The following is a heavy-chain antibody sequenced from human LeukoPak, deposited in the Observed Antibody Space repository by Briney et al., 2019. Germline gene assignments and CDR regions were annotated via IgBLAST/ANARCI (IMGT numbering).Heavy chain of an antibody. Sequence: GGSLRLSCAGFGFIFSSHSMNWVRQAPGKGLEWVAVISYDGGNKYYADSVKGRFTISRDNSKNTLYLQMNSLRAEDTAVYYCAKVGLPVTTILDYFDYWGQGTLVTVSS. J-gene: IGHJ4*02. CDR3: AKVGLPVTTILDYFDY. D-gene: IGHD4-11*01. CDR2: ISYDGGNK. CDR1: GFIFSSHS. V-gene: IGHV3-30*18.